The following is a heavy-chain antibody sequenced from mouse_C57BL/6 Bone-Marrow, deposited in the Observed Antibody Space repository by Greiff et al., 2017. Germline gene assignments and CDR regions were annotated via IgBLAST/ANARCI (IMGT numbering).Heavy chain of an antibody. D-gene: IGHD1-1*01. CDR3: APTTVVLEPYFDY. CDR2: IHPNCGST. J-gene: IGHJ2*01. CDR1: GYTFTNYW. V-gene: IGHV1-64*01. Sequence: QVQLQQPGAELVKPGASVKLSCKASGYTFTNYWMHWVKQRPGQGLEWIGMIHPNCGSTNYNEKFKSKATLTVDQSSSTAYMQLNSLTSEDSAVXYCAPTTVVLEPYFDYWGQGTTLTVSS.